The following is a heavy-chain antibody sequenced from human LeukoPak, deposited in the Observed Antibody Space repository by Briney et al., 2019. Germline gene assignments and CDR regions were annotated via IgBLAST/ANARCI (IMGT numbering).Heavy chain of an antibody. CDR3: ARHDWGSDTSSWAVKIFDY. CDR1: GGSITSTNY. D-gene: IGHD6-13*01. V-gene: IGHV4/OR15-8*01. J-gene: IGHJ4*02. CDR2: VNLQGST. Sequence: SETLSLTCGVSGGSITSTNYWTWVRQPPGKGLEWIGEVNLQGSTNYNPSLMGRVAISVDMSENHISLQLTSVTAADTAVYYCARHDWGSDTSSWAVKIFDYWGQGTPVTVSS.